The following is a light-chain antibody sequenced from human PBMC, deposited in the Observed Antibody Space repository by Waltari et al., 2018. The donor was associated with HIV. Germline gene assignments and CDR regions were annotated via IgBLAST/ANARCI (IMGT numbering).Light chain of an antibody. V-gene: IGLV2-14*03. J-gene: IGLJ2*01. Sequence: QSALTQPASVSGAPGQSITISCTGTASDIGDYTYVSWSQQHPAKAPKLVIDDVSNRPAGIVTRFSGTKSGTTASLTSSGLQAEDEAVYYCSSYTRSTRTTAWLLGGGTRLTVL. CDR2: DVS. CDR1: ASDIGDYTY. CDR3: SSYTRSTRTTAWL.